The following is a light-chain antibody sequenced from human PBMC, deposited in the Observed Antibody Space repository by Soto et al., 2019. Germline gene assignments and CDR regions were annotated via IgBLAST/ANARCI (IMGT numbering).Light chain of an antibody. Sequence: ELVLTQSPATLSSFPGDRVTLSCRASQAFNTRLSCYQHKPGQAPTRLIYLTSTRAAGSTARSSGSGSGREFTLTTIDVEPEDFAVVYCRQRQSWPPTFGQGTKVDIK. CDR1: QAFNTR. CDR2: LTS. J-gene: IGKJ1*01. CDR3: RQRQSWPPT. V-gene: IGKV3D-11*03.